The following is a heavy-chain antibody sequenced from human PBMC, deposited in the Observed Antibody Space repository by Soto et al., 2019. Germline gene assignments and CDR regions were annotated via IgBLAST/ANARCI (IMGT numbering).Heavy chain of an antibody. Sequence: EVQLVESGGGLVQPGGSLRLSCAASGFTFSSYEMNWVRQAPGKGLEWVSYISSSGSTIYYADSVKGRFTISRDNAKNSLYLQMNSLTAEDAAVYYCARGAAAAGNDYWGQGTLVTVSS. CDR2: ISSSGSTI. J-gene: IGHJ4*02. V-gene: IGHV3-48*03. CDR1: GFTFSSYE. CDR3: ARGAAAAGNDY. D-gene: IGHD6-13*01.